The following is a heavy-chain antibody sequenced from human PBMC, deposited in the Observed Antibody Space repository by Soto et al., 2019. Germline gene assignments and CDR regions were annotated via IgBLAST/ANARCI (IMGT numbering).Heavy chain of an antibody. CDR3: ATPTKGYSSGHGIY. Sequence: QVQLVQSGAEVKKPGASVKVSCKASGYTFTSYYMHWVRQAPGQGLEWMGIINPSGGSASYAQKFQARVTMTRDTYTSTVYMERSSLRSEDTAVYYCATPTKGYSSGHGIYWGQGTLVTVSS. D-gene: IGHD6-19*01. V-gene: IGHV1-46*03. J-gene: IGHJ4*02. CDR1: GYTFTSYY. CDR2: INPSGGSA.